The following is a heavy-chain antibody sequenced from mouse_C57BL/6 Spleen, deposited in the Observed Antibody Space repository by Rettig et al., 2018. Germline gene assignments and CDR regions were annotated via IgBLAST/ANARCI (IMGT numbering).Heavy chain of an antibody. D-gene: IGHD1-1*01. CDR2: IWWDDDK. V-gene: IGHV8-8*01. J-gene: IGHJ2*01. CDR1: GFSLSTFGMG. Sequence: QVTLKESGPGILQPSQTLSLTCSFSGFSLSTFGMGVGWIRQPSGKGLEWLAHIWWDDDKYYNPALKSRLTISKDTSKKQVFLKIANVDTADTATYYCARGIYYYGSSYFDYWGQGTTLTVSS. CDR3: ARGIYYYGSSYFDY.